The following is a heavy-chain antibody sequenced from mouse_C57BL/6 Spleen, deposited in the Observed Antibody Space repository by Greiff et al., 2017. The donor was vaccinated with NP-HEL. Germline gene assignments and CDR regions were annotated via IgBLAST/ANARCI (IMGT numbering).Heavy chain of an antibody. CDR1: GFTFSDYG. CDR3: ARNYGSDWGVDY. Sequence: EVKVEESGGGLVKPGGSLKLSCAASGFTFSDYGMHWVRQAPEKGPEWVAYISSGSSTIYYADTVKGRFTISRDNAKNTLFLQMTSMRAEDTAMYYCARNYGSDWGVDYWGQGTTLTVSA. D-gene: IGHD1-1*01. J-gene: IGHJ2*01. V-gene: IGHV5-17*01. CDR2: ISSGSSTI.